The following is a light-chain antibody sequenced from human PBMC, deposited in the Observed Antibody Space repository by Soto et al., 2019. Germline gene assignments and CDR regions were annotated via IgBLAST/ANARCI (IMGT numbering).Light chain of an antibody. J-gene: IGKJ1*01. CDR2: GAS. CDR1: QSVSGD. CDR3: QQYNNWPST. V-gene: IGKV3D-15*01. Sequence: EIVMTQSPATLSVSPGERATRSCRASQSVSGDLAWYQQKPGQAPRLLIYGASTRATGIPARFSGSGSGTEFTLTISSLQSEDFAVYYCQQYNNWPSTFGQGTKVEIK.